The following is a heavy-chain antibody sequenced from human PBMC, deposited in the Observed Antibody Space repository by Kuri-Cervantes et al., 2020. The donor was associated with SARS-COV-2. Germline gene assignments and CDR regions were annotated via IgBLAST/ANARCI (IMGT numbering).Heavy chain of an antibody. Sequence: SETLSLTCTVSGGSISSSSYYWGWIRQPPGKGLEWIGSIYYSGSTYYNPSLKSRVTISVDTSKNQFSLKLSSVTAADTAVYYCARPPTTSRLLGAFDIWGQGTMVTVSS. CDR1: GGSISSSSYY. CDR3: ARPPTTSRLLGAFDI. V-gene: IGHV4-39*01. J-gene: IGHJ3*02. D-gene: IGHD4-17*01. CDR2: IYYSGST.